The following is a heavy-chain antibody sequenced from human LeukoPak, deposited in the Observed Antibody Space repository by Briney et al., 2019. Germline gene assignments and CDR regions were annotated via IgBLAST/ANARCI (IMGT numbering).Heavy chain of an antibody. D-gene: IGHD3-22*01. CDR2: ITGNGGST. CDR3: AGRDYSDSSGYAPLFDY. CDR1: GFAFSTYA. J-gene: IGHJ4*02. Sequence: GGXLRLSCAASGFAFSTYAMSWVRQAPGKGLNWVTGITGNGGSTYYADSVKGQFTISRDNSKSTLYIQMNSLRAEDTALYYCAGRDYSDSSGYAPLFDYWGQGTLVTVSS. V-gene: IGHV3-23*01.